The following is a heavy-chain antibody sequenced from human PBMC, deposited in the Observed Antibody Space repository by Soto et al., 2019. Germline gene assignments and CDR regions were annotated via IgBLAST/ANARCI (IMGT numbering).Heavy chain of an antibody. V-gene: IGHV3-23*01. CDR3: AKDVRQWLSEGVDT. CDR1: GFTFSSYA. D-gene: IGHD6-19*01. J-gene: IGHJ5*02. CDR2: ISGSGGST. Sequence: EVQLLESGGGLVQPGGSLRLSCVVSGFTFSSYAMNWVRQAPGKGLEWVSGISGSGGSTYYADSVKGRFTISRDSSKNTLNLHMNSLRAEDTAVYYCAKDVRQWLSEGVDTCCQGTLVTVSS.